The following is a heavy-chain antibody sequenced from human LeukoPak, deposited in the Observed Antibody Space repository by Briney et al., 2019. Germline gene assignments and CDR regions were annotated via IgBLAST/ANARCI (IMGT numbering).Heavy chain of an antibody. CDR3: TSWGDTTAEYFQR. Sequence: GGSLRLSCVVSGFTFNRFWMNWVRQAPGKGLEWVAHINPDGRDTYYVDSVKGRFTISRDNAQNSMYLQMNSLRVEDTAVYYCTSWGDTTAEYFQRWGQGTLVTVSS. V-gene: IGHV3-7*01. J-gene: IGHJ1*01. CDR1: GFTFNRFW. D-gene: IGHD2-21*02. CDR2: INPDGRDT.